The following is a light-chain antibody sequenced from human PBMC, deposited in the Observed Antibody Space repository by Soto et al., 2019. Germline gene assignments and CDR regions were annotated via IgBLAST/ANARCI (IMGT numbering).Light chain of an antibody. J-gene: IGLJ1*01. V-gene: IGLV2-23*02. CDR3: CSYAGGGTYV. CDR1: INDVGTYNL. CDR2: EVT. Sequence: QCALAQAASVSGSPGQSITISCTRTINDVGTYNLVSWFQQHPGKAPKLMIYEVTERPSGVSNRFSGSKSGNAASLTISGLQAEDEADYHCCSYAGGGTYVFGTGTKVTVL.